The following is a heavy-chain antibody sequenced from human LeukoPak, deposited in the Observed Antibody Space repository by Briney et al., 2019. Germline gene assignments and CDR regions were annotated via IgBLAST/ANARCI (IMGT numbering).Heavy chain of an antibody. D-gene: IGHD2-15*01. J-gene: IGHJ4*02. CDR2: ISSSSSYI. CDR1: GFTFSSYS. V-gene: IGHV3-21*01. Sequence: GGSLRLSCAASGFTFSSYSMNWVRQAPGKGLEWVSSISSSSSYIYYAGSVKGRFTISRDNAKNSLYLQMNSLRAEDTAVYYCARDLSLGCSGGSCGGYFDYWGQGTLVTVSS. CDR3: ARDLSLGCSGGSCGGYFDY.